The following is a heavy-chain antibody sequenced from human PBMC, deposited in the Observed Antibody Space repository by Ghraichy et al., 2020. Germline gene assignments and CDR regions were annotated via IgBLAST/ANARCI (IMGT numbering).Heavy chain of an antibody. CDR2: IDWDGDK. CDR3: ARIQAYSIALYYIDV. J-gene: IGHJ6*03. Sequence: SGPTLVQPTQTLTLTCTFSGFSLSTSGMCVSWIRQPPGKALEWLALIDWDGDKYYSTSLKTRLTISKDTSKNQVVLTMTNMDPVDTATYYCARIQAYSIALYYIDVWGKGTTVTVSS. CDR1: GFSLSTSGMC. V-gene: IGHV2-70*01. D-gene: IGHD1-26*01.